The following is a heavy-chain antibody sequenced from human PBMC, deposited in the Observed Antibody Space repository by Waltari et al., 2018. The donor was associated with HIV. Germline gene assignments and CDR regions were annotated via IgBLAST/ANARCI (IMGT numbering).Heavy chain of an antibody. CDR1: GGSCSGYY. CDR2: INHSGST. Sequence: QVQLQQWGAGLLKPSETLSLTCAVYGGSCSGYYWSWIRQPPGKGLEWIGEINHSGSTNYNPSLKSRVTISVDTSKNQFSLKLSSVTAADTAVYYCARHGNYGDYVFDPWGQGTLVTVSS. V-gene: IGHV4-34*01. D-gene: IGHD4-17*01. J-gene: IGHJ5*02. CDR3: ARHGNYGDYVFDP.